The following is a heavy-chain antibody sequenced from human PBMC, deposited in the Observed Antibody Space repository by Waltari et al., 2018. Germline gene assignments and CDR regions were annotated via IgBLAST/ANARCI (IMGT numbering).Heavy chain of an antibody. J-gene: IGHJ6*02. Sequence: QVQLVQSGAEVKKPGSSVKVSCKASGGTFSSYAISWVQQAPGQGLEWMGGIIPIFGTANYAQKFQGRVTITADESTSTAYMELSSLRSEDTAVYYCARDLHYYDSSGYLRGYGMDVWGQGTTVTVSS. CDR2: IIPIFGTA. V-gene: IGHV1-69*12. CDR1: GGTFSSYA. CDR3: ARDLHYYDSSGYLRGYGMDV. D-gene: IGHD3-22*01.